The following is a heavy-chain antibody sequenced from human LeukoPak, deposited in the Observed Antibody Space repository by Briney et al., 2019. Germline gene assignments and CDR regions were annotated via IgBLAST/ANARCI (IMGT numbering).Heavy chain of an antibody. Sequence: SETLSLTCTVFGGSISSYYWSWIRQPAGKGLEWIGRIYTSGSINYNPSLKSRVTMSVDTSKNQFSLKLSSVTAADTAVYYCARDPSYSTNAGWFDPWGQGTLVTVSS. D-gene: IGHD1-26*01. CDR3: ARDPSYSTNAGWFDP. CDR2: IYTSGSI. V-gene: IGHV4-4*07. CDR1: GGSISSYY. J-gene: IGHJ5*02.